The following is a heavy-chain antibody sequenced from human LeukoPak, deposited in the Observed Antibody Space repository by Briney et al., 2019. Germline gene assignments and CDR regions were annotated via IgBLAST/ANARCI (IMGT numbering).Heavy chain of an antibody. CDR3: AKESPYGAHTRTYYFDY. CDR2: IYSGGTT. J-gene: IGHJ4*02. Sequence: GRSLRLSRAASGFSPSSNYMSCVRQAPRNGLKWFSVIYSGGTTYSADSATRRITISRDNSKNTLHLQMNSLRAEDTAVYHCAKESPYGAHTRTYYFDYWCQGALVAVSS. D-gene: IGHD2-15*01. V-gene: IGHV3-53*01. CDR1: GFSPSSNY.